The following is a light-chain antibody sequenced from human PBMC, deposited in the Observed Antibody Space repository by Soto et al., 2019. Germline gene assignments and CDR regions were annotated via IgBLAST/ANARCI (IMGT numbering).Light chain of an antibody. Sequence: IVMKQSPATLSVSPGERATLSCRASQSISSNLAWYQQKPGRAPRLLMFRTSSRATGFPARFSGSGSGTEFNLTISSLQSEDFGVYYCQQYNNWPRATFGGGTKVDIK. CDR2: RTS. CDR3: QQYNNWPRAT. J-gene: IGKJ4*01. CDR1: QSISSN. V-gene: IGKV3-15*01.